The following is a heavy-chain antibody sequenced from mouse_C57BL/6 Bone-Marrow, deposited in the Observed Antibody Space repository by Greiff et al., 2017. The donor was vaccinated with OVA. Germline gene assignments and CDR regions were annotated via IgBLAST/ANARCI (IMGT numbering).Heavy chain of an antibody. D-gene: IGHD1-1*01. CDR2: IDPETGGT. CDR3: TRKTYYYCSSPYWYFDV. J-gene: IGHJ1*03. Sequence: QVQLQQSGAELVRPGASVTLSCKASGYTFTDYEMHWVKQTPVHGLEWIGAIDPETGGTAYNQKFKGKAILTADKSSSTAYMELRSLTSEDSAVYYCTRKTYYYCSSPYWYFDVWGTGTTVTVSS. CDR1: GYTFTDYE. V-gene: IGHV1-15*01.